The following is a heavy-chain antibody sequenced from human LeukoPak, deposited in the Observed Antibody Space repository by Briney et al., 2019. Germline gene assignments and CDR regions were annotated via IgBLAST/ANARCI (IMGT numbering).Heavy chain of an antibody. CDR1: GFPFNNYP. CDR3: ARVVGGVASADF. J-gene: IGHJ4*02. D-gene: IGHD3-16*01. Sequence: GGSLRLSCAASGFPFNNYPMIWVRQAPGEGLESVSYIAGAGDTMHYADSVRGRFAISRDNGKNSLYLQMNALRAEDTAIYYCARVVGGVASADFWGQGTLVTVSS. CDR2: IAGAGDTM. V-gene: IGHV3-48*01.